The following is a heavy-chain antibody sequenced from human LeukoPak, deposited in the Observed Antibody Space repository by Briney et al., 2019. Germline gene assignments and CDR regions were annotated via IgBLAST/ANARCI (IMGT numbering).Heavy chain of an antibody. CDR1: GGPISSGDYY. Sequence: SETLSLTCTVSGGPISSGDYYWSWIRQPPGNGLEWIGYIYYSGSTYYNPSLKSRVTISVDTSKNQFYLKLSSVTAADTAVYYCARDGYSYGYGWYFDLWGRGTLVTVSS. J-gene: IGHJ2*01. CDR3: ARDGYSYGYGWYFDL. D-gene: IGHD5-18*01. CDR2: IYYSGST. V-gene: IGHV4-30-4*08.